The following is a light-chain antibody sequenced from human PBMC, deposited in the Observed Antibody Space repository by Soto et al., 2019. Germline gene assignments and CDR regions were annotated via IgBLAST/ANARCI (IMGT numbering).Light chain of an antibody. Sequence: QSVLTQPPSASGTPGQRVTSSCSGRSSNIGSNTVNWYQQLPGTARKLLIYSNNQRPSGVPDRFSGSKSGTSASLAISGLESEDEADYYCPAWDDSLNGVVFGGGTKLTVL. J-gene: IGLJ2*01. CDR3: PAWDDSLNGVV. CDR1: SSNIGSNT. CDR2: SNN. V-gene: IGLV1-44*01.